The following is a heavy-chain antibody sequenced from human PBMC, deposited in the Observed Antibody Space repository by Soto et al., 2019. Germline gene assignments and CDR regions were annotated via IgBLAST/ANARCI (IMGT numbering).Heavy chain of an antibody. CDR1: GGSFSGYY. D-gene: IGHD6-19*01. V-gene: IGHV4-34*01. J-gene: IGHJ4*02. Sequence: ETLSLTCAVYGGSFSGYYWSWIRQPPGKGLEWIGEINHSGGTNYNPSLKSRVTISVDTSKNQFSLKLSSVTAADTAVYYCARAEDLAVAGTLKTYYFDYWGQGTLVTVSS. CDR2: INHSGGT. CDR3: ARAEDLAVAGTLKTYYFDY.